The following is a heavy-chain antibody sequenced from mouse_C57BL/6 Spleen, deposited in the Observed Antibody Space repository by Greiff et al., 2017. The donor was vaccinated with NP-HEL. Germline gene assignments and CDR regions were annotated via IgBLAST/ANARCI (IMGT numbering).Heavy chain of an antibody. V-gene: IGHV3-6*01. D-gene: IGHD2-4*01. CDR2: ISYDGSN. CDR3: ARVDYDYDGGFAY. J-gene: IGHJ3*01. CDR1: GYSITSGYY. Sequence: EVKLQESGPGLVKPSQSLSLTCSVTGYSITSGYYWNWIRQFPGNKLEWMGYISYDGSNNYNPSHKNRISITRDTSKNQFFLKLNSVTTEDTATYYCARVDYDYDGGFAYWGQGTLVTVSA.